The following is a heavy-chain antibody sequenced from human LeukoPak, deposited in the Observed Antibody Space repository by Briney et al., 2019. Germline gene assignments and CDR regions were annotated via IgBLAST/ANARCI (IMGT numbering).Heavy chain of an antibody. CDR2: INSDGSST. J-gene: IGHJ4*02. D-gene: IGHD3-22*01. CDR1: GFTFSSYW. Sequence: GGSLRLSCAASGFTFSSYWMHWVRQAPGKGLVWVSRINSDGSSTSYADSVKGRFTIPRDNSKNTLYLQMNSLRAEDTAVYYCARGDDLWDRYYDSSGYLPYYFDYWGQGTLVTVSS. CDR3: ARGDDLWDRYYDSSGYLPYYFDY. V-gene: IGHV3-74*01.